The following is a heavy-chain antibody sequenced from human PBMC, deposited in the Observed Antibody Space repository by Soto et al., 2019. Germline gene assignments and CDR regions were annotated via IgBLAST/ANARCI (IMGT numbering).Heavy chain of an antibody. V-gene: IGHV4-34*01. CDR3: ARDRRLNYYGSGSYYPHFDY. J-gene: IGHJ4*02. CDR1: GGSFSGYY. Sequence: PSETLSLTCAVYGGSFSGYYWSWIRQPPGKGLEWIGEINHSGSTNYNPSLKSRVTISVDTSKNQFSLKPSSVTAADTAVYYCARDRRLNYYGSGSYYPHFDYWGQGTLVTVSS. D-gene: IGHD3-10*01. CDR2: INHSGST.